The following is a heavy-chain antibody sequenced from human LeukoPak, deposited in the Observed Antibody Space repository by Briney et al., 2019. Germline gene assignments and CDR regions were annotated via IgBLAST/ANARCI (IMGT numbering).Heavy chain of an antibody. CDR3: AREMAT. CDR2: ISASGTIT. CDR1: GFTFSSYE. J-gene: IGHJ5*02. V-gene: IGHV3-48*03. Sequence: PGGSLRLSCAASGFTFSSYEMNWVRQAPGKGLEWISYISASGTITHYADSVKGRFTISRDNSKNTLYLQMNSLRAEDTAVYYCAREMATWGQGTLVTVSS. D-gene: IGHD5-24*01.